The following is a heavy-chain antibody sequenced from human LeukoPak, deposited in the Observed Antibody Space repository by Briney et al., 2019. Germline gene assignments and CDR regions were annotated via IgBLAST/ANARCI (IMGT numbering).Heavy chain of an antibody. CDR3: ASSTYDYVWGSYLGPFDY. CDR1: GGSISSYY. Sequence: SETLSLTCTVSGGSISSYYWSWIRQPPGKGLEWIGYIYYSGSTNYNPSLKSRVTISVDTSKNQFPLKLSSVTAADTAVYYCASSTYDYVWGSYLGPFDYWGQGTLVTVSS. J-gene: IGHJ4*02. V-gene: IGHV4-59*01. D-gene: IGHD3-16*02. CDR2: IYYSGST.